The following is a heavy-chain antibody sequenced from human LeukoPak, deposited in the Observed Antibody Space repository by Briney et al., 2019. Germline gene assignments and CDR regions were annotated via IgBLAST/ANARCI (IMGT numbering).Heavy chain of an antibody. CDR1: GGTFSSYA. J-gene: IGHJ4*02. CDR2: IIPIFGTA. Sequence: SVKVSCKASGGTFSSYAISWGRQAPGQGLEWMGGIIPIFGTASYAQKFQGRVTITADESTSTAYMELSSLRSEDTAVYYCARGGRGIVVVPAANQGDYFDYWGQGTLVTVSS. V-gene: IGHV1-69*01. D-gene: IGHD2-2*01. CDR3: ARGGRGIVVVPAANQGDYFDY.